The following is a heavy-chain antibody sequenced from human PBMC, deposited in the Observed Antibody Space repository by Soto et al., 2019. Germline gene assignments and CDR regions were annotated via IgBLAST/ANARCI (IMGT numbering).Heavy chain of an antibody. CDR1: GYTFTSYG. V-gene: IGHV1-18*01. D-gene: IGHD2-15*01. Sequence: QVQLVQSGAEVKKPGASVKVSCKASGYTFTSYGISWVRQAPGQGLEWMGWISAYNGNTNYAQKLQGRVTMTTDTPTSTAYMELRSLRSDETPVYYCARDRVVVAATKGTLFDYWGQGTLVTVSS. CDR2: ISAYNGNT. J-gene: IGHJ4*02. CDR3: ARDRVVVAATKGTLFDY.